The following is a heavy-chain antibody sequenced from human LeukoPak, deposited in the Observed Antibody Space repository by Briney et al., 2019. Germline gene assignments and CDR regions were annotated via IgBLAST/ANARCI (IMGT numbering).Heavy chain of an antibody. D-gene: IGHD6-13*01. CDR1: GYNFIANS. V-gene: IGHV1-69*05. Sequence: ASVKVSCKTSGYNFIANSIHWVRQAPGQRLEWMGGIIPIFGTANYAQRFQGRVTITTDESTSTAYMELSSLRSEDTAVYYCARGEYSSSRRDFRPFDPRGQGTLVTVSS. CDR2: IIPIFGTA. CDR3: ARGEYSSSRRDFRPFDP. J-gene: IGHJ5*02.